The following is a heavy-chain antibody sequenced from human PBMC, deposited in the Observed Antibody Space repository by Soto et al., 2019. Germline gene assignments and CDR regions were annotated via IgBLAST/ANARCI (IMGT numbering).Heavy chain of an antibody. CDR3: ARVILQYFDRLSVPKYFDY. Sequence: SETLSLTCTVSGGSISSGGYYWSWIRQHPGKGLEWIGDIYYSGSTYYNPSLKSRVTISVDTSKNQFSLKLTSVTAADTAVYYCARVILQYFDRLSVPKYFDYWGQGALVTVSS. V-gene: IGHV4-31*03. D-gene: IGHD3-9*01. CDR1: GGSISSGGYY. J-gene: IGHJ4*02. CDR2: IYYSGST.